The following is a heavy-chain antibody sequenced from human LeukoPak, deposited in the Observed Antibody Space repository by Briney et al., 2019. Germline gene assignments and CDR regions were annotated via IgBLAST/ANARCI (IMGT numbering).Heavy chain of an antibody. CDR2: LSSSGGSA. CDR1: GFTFSSYA. J-gene: IGHJ4*02. V-gene: IGHV3-23*01. CDR3: AKQRYGSGNHYKDSFDY. D-gene: IGHD3-10*01. Sequence: GVSLTFSCAASGFTFSSYAMTWVPLAPGKGLKWVSSLSSSGGSAYYADSVKGRFTISRDNSKNTLFLQMNSLRAEDTAIYYCAKQRYGSGNHYKDSFDYWGQGTLVTVSS.